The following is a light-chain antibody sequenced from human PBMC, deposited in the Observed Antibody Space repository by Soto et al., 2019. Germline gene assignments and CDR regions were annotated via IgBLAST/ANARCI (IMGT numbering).Light chain of an antibody. V-gene: IGKV3-20*01. CDR2: GAS. CDR1: QSVSSSY. CDR3: QQYGSSPPFA. J-gene: IGKJ4*01. Sequence: EIVLTQSPGTLSLSPGERATLSCRASQSVSSSYLAWYQQKPGQAPRLLIYGASSRATSIPDRFSGSGSGTDFTLTISRLEPEDLAVYYCQQYGSSPPFAFGRGTKVEIK.